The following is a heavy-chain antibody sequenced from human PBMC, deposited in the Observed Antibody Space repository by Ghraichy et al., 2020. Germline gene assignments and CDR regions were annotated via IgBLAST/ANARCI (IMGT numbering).Heavy chain of an antibody. CDR3: ARPDCSADACYSLQH. CDR2: INPNSGGT. Sequence: ASVKVSCKPSGYTFTDYYMHWVQQAPGQGLEWMGRINPNSGGTNYAQNFQGRVTMTRDTSTSTAYMELSGLTSDDTAVYYCARPDCSADACYSLQHWGQGTLVTVSS. CDR1: GYTFTDYY. D-gene: IGHD2-15*01. V-gene: IGHV1-2*02. J-gene: IGHJ1*01.